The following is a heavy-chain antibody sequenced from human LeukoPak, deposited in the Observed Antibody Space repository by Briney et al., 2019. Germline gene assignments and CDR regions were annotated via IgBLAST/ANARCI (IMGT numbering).Heavy chain of an antibody. J-gene: IGHJ4*02. Sequence: SQTLSLTCAISGDSVSSTSAAWNWFRQSPSRGLEWLGRIYYGSNWSYDYAVSVKGRIAINPDTSKNQFSLQLNSVTPEDTAVYYCASGWSLKYWGQGTLVTVSS. CDR3: ASGWSLKY. CDR1: GDSVSSTSAA. CDR2: IYYGSNWSY. D-gene: IGHD3-3*01. V-gene: IGHV6-1*01.